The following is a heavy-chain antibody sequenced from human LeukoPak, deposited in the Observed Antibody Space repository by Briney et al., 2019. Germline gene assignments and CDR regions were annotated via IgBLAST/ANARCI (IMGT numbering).Heavy chain of an antibody. Sequence: GSLRLSCAASGFTFSSYWMSWVRQPPGKGLEWIGEINHSGSTNYNPSLKSRVTISVDTSKNQFSLKLSSVTAADTAVYYCARARDGYNSGKFVDYWGQGTLVTVSS. CDR3: ARARDGYNSGKFVDY. J-gene: IGHJ4*02. CDR1: GFTFSSYW. D-gene: IGHD5-24*01. V-gene: IGHV4-34*01. CDR2: INHSGST.